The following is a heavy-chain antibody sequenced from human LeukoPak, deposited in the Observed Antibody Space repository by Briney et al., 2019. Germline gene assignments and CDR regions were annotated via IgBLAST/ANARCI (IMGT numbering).Heavy chain of an antibody. CDR3: AKGHYYGSGSLDY. CDR2: IGGRDGST. CDR1: GFTFSSYG. J-gene: IGHJ4*02. D-gene: IGHD3-10*01. V-gene: IGHV3-23*01. Sequence: GGSLRLSCAASGFTFSSYGMSWVRQAPGKGLEWVSAIGGRDGSTYYADSVKGRFTISRDNSKNTLYVQMNSLRAEDTAVYYCAKGHYYGSGSLDYWGQGTLVTISS.